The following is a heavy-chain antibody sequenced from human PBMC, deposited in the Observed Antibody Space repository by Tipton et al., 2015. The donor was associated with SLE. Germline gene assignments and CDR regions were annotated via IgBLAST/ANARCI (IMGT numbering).Heavy chain of an antibody. CDR1: GGSISRGSYY. V-gene: IGHV4-61*09. CDR2: IHNSGST. Sequence: TLSLTCTVSGGSISRGSYYWTWIRQPAGKGLEWIGQIHNSGSTNYNPSLKSRVTVSLDTSKNQFSLQLRSVTAADTAVYYCAGAWQGYCSGGTCYVLDYWGQGTLVTVSS. D-gene: IGHD2-15*01. CDR3: AGAWQGYCSGGTCYVLDY. J-gene: IGHJ4*02.